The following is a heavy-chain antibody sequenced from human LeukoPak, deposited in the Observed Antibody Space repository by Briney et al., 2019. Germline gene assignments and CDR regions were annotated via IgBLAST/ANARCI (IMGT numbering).Heavy chain of an antibody. CDR2: INPSGGST. CDR3: ARDKLHYYGSGSYFPDYYYGMDV. Sequence: GASVKVSCKASGYTFTSYFMHWVRQAPGQGLEWMGIINPSGGSTSYAQKFQGRVTMTRDTSTSTVYMELSSLRSEDTAVYYCARDKLHYYGSGSYFPDYYYGMDVWGQGTTVTVSS. D-gene: IGHD3-10*01. J-gene: IGHJ6*02. V-gene: IGHV1-46*01. CDR1: GYTFTSYF.